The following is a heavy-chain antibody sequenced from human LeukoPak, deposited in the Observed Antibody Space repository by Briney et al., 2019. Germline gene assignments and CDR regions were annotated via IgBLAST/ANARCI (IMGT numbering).Heavy chain of an antibody. Sequence: GGSLRLSCAASGFTFSSYAMHWVRQAPGKELEYLSAISTNGGSTYYANSVKGRFTISRDISKNTLYLQMDSVRAEDMDVYYCARWGSTSCYDYWGQGTLVTVSS. J-gene: IGHJ4*02. CDR3: ARWGSTSCYDY. CDR2: ISTNGGST. V-gene: IGHV3-64*01. CDR1: GFTFSSYA. D-gene: IGHD2-2*01.